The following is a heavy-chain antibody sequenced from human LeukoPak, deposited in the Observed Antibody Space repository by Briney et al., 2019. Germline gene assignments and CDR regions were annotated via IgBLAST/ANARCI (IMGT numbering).Heavy chain of an antibody. V-gene: IGHV3-48*01. CDR3: ARDRMGGSFDY. CDR2: ITSDSNTI. CDR1: GFAFSTCA. D-gene: IGHD2-15*01. Sequence: PGGSLRLSCAASGFAFSTCAMNWVRQAPGKGLEWVSSITSDSNTIYYADSMKGRFTISRDNAENSLYLQMNSLSAEDTAVYYCARDRMGGSFDYWGQGTLVTVSS. J-gene: IGHJ4*02.